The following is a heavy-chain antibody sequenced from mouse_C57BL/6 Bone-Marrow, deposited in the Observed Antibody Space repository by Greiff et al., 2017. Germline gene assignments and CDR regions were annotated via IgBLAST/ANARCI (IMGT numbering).Heavy chain of an antibody. CDR1: GYTFTDYY. J-gene: IGHJ3*01. V-gene: IGHV1-75*01. Sequence: VQLQQSGPELVKPGASVKISCKASGYTFTDYYINWVKQRPGQGLEWIGWIFPGSGSTYYNEKFKGKATLTVAKSSSTAYMLLSSLTSEDATVYVCCRTDYGTPFAYWGQGTLVTVSA. D-gene: IGHD1-1*01. CDR2: IFPGSGST. CDR3: CRTDYGTPFAY.